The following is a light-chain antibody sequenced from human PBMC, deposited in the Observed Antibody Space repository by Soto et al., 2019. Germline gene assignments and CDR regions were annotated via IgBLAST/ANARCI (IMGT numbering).Light chain of an antibody. CDR2: DVS. Sequence: QSVLTQPRSVSGSPGQSVTMSCTGTSSDVGGYNYVSWYQQHPGKAPKLVIYDVSKRPSGVPYRFSGSKSGNTASLTISGLHAEDEADYYCCSYAGSYTHYVFGTGTKVTVL. V-gene: IGLV2-11*01. CDR3: CSYAGSYTHYV. CDR1: SSDVGGYNY. J-gene: IGLJ1*01.